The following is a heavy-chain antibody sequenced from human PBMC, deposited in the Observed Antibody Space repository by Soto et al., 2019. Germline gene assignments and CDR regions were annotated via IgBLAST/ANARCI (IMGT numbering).Heavy chain of an antibody. V-gene: IGHV1-3*01. D-gene: IGHD5-12*01. CDR1: GCTFTSYA. Sequence: ASVKVSCKASGCTFTSYAMHWVRQAPGQRLEWMGWINAGNGNTKYSQKFQGRVTITRDTSASTAYMELSSLRSEDTAVYYCARIVAVPEYYYLDVWGKGTTVTVSS. CDR3: ARIVAVPEYYYLDV. CDR2: INAGNGNT. J-gene: IGHJ6*03.